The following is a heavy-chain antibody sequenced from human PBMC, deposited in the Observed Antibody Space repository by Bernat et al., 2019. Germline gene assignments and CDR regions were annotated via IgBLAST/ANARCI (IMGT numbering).Heavy chain of an antibody. D-gene: IGHD2-15*01. CDR2: ISTNGGST. V-gene: IGHV3-64D*06. J-gene: IGHJ3*02. Sequence: EVQLVESGGGLVQPGGSLRLSCSASGFTFSSYAMHWVRQAPGKGLEYVSAISTNGGSTYYADSVKGRVTISRDNSKNTLDLHMSSLRAEDTAVYYCVKVITVAANWYAFDKWGQGTTVTVSS. CDR1: GFTFSSYA. CDR3: VKVITVAANWYAFDK.